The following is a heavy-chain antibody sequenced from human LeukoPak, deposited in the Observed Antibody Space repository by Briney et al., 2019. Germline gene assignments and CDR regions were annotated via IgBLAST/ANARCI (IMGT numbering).Heavy chain of an antibody. Sequence: GGSLRLSCAASGFTFSSYWMSWIRQAPGKGLEWVANIKQDGSEKYYVVSVKGRFTISRDNAKNSLYLQMNSLRAEDTAVYYCARDLYPDIVVVAAATGGDYFDYWGQGTLVTVSS. J-gene: IGHJ4*02. CDR3: ARDLYPDIVVVAAATGGDYFDY. CDR1: GFTFSSYW. D-gene: IGHD2-2*01. V-gene: IGHV3-7*01. CDR2: IKQDGSEK.